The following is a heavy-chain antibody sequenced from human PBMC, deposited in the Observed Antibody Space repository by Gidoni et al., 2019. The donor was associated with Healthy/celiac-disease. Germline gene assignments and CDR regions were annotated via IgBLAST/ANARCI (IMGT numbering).Heavy chain of an antibody. CDR3: AKDRLLWFGEFIDAFDI. J-gene: IGHJ3*02. Sequence: EVQLLESGGGLVQPGGSLRLSCAASGFSFSSYAMSWVRQAPGKGLEWVSAISGRGGSTYYADSVKGRFTISRDNSKNTLYLQMNSLRAEDTAVYYCAKDRLLWFGEFIDAFDIWGQGTMVTVSS. D-gene: IGHD3-10*01. CDR1: GFSFSSYA. V-gene: IGHV3-23*01. CDR2: ISGRGGST.